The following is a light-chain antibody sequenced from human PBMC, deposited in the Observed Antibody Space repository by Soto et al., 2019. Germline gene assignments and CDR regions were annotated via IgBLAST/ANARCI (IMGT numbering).Light chain of an antibody. J-gene: IGKJ1*01. V-gene: IGKV1-5*01. CDR3: QQYNSYPWT. CDR2: DAS. Sequence: DIHITQSPSTLSASVRDRVTITCRASQSISSWLAWYQQKPGKAPKLLIYDASSLESGVPSRFSGSGSGTEFTLTISSLQPDDFATYYCQQYNSYPWTFGQGTRWIS. CDR1: QSISSW.